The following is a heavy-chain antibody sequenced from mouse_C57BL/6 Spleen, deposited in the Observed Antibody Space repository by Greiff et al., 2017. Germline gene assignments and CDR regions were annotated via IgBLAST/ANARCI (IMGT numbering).Heavy chain of an antibody. J-gene: IGHJ2*01. Sequence: VQLQQSGPELVKPGASVKISCKASGYTFTDYYMNWVKQSHGKSLEWIGDINPNNGGTSYNQKFKGKATLTVDKSSSTAYMELRSLTSEDSAVYYCARKGDGGYFDYWGQGTTLTVSS. V-gene: IGHV1-26*01. CDR2: INPNNGGT. CDR3: ARKGDGGYFDY. D-gene: IGHD3-3*01. CDR1: GYTFTDYY.